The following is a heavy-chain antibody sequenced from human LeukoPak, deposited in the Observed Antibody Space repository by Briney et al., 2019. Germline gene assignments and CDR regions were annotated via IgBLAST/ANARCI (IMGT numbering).Heavy chain of an antibody. Sequence: ASVKVSCKASGYTFTGYYMHWVRQAPGQGLEWVGWINPNSGGTNYAQKFQGRVTMTRDTSISTAYMELSRLRSDDTAVYYCARAGQEGDYFDYWGQGTLVTVSS. CDR3: ARAGQEGDYFDY. V-gene: IGHV1-2*02. CDR2: INPNSGGT. J-gene: IGHJ4*02. CDR1: GYTFTGYY.